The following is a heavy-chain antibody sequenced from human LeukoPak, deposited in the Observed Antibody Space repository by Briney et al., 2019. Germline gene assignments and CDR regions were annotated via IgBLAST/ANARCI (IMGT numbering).Heavy chain of an antibody. V-gene: IGHV1-18*01. CDR3: ARVEEGYGSGRRENYYYYYMDV. Sequence: ASVKVSCKASGYTFTSYGITWVRQAPGQGLEWTGWISGYNGNTNYAQNRQGRVTMTTDTSTNTAYMELRSLRSDDTAVYYCARVEEGYGSGRRENYYYYYMDVWGKGTTVTISS. D-gene: IGHD3-10*01. J-gene: IGHJ6*03. CDR1: GYTFTSYG. CDR2: ISGYNGNT.